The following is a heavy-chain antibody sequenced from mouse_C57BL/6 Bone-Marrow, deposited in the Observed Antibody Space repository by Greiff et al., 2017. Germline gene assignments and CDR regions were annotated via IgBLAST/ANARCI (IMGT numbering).Heavy chain of an antibody. V-gene: IGHV3-6*01. J-gene: IGHJ3*01. D-gene: IGHD2-10*01. CDR2: ISYDGSN. CDR3: ARGTTYSFAY. Sequence: EVQLVESGPGLVKPSQSLSLTCSVTGYSITSGYYWNWIRQFPGNKLEWMGYISYDGSNNYNPSLKNRISITRDTSKNQFFLKLNSVTTEDTATYYCARGTTYSFAYWGQGTLVTVSA. CDR1: GYSITSGYY.